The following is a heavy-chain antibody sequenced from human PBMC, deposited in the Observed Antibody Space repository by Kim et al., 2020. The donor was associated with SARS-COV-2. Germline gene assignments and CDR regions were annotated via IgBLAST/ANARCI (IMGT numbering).Heavy chain of an antibody. Sequence: SETLSLTCTVSGGSISSGGYYWSYIRQHPGKGLEWIGYIYYSGSTYSNPSLKSRVTISVDMSKKQFSLRLSSVTAAGTAVYYCARGIRGYSYGGAPYYGIDVGPQRTAVPVP. CDR2: IYYSGST. CDR1: GGSISSGGYY. V-gene: IGHV4-31*03. J-gene: IGHJ6*02. D-gene: IGHD5-18*01. CDR3: ARGIRGYSYGGAPYYGIDV.